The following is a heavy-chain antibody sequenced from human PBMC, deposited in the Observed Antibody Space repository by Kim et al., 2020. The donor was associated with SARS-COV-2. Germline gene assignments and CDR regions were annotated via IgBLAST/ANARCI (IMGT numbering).Heavy chain of an antibody. D-gene: IGHD3-9*01. V-gene: IGHV3-15*01. CDR3: TTDLPYYDILTPKGY. Sequence: APVKGRLTSSRDASKNTLNLQMNSLKTEDTAVYYCTTDLPYYDILTPKGYWGQGTLVTVSS. J-gene: IGHJ4*02.